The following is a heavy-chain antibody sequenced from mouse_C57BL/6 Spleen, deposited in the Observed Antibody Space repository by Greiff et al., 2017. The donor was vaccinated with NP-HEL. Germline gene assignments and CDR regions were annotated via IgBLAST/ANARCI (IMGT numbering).Heavy chain of an antibody. CDR3: ARSKGPHYFDY. Sequence: QVQLQQSGPELVKPGASVKISCKASGYAFSSSWMNWVKQRPGKGLEWIGRIYPGDGDTNYNGKFKGKATLTADKSSSTAYMQLSSLTSEDSAVYFCARSKGPHYFDYWGQGTTLTVSS. V-gene: IGHV1-82*01. CDR2: IYPGDGDT. J-gene: IGHJ2*01. CDR1: GYAFSSSW.